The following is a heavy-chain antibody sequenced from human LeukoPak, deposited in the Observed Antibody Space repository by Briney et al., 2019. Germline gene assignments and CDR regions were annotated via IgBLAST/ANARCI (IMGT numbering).Heavy chain of an antibody. D-gene: IGHD2-15*01. CDR1: GFTFSSYA. Sequence: GGSLRLSCAASGFTFSSYAMSWVRQAPGKGLEWVSSISSSSSYIYYADSVKGRFTISRDNAKNSLYLQMNSLRAEDTAVYYCARARGYCSGGSCYPHYWGQGTLVTVSS. CDR3: ARARGYCSGGSCYPHY. V-gene: IGHV3-21*01. CDR2: ISSSSSYI. J-gene: IGHJ4*02.